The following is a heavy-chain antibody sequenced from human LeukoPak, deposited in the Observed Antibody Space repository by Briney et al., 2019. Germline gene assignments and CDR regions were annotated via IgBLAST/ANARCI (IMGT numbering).Heavy chain of an antibody. D-gene: IGHD6-19*01. Sequence: GGSLRLSCAASGFTFSTYSMNWVCQAPGKGLEWVSSISSSSSYIYYADSVKGRFTISRDNAENSLYLQMNSLRAEDTAVYYCARDMIAVAGYDYWGQGTLVTVSS. CDR3: ARDMIAVAGYDY. CDR1: GFTFSTYS. J-gene: IGHJ4*02. V-gene: IGHV3-21*01. CDR2: ISSSSSYI.